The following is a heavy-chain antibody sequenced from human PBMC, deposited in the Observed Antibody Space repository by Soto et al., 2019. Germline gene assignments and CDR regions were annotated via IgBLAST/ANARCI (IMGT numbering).Heavy chain of an antibody. V-gene: IGHV3-21*06. D-gene: IGHD4-17*01. CDR1: GFTFSSFD. J-gene: IGHJ4*02. CDR2: IHRASTYK. CDR3: AGRAVTTYHFFDY. Sequence: PGGSLRLSCATSGFTFSSFDMDWVRQAPGKGLEWVSSIHRASTYKYYADSVRGRFTISRDNSKSSLYLQMNSLTVEDTAVYYCAGRAVTTYHFFDYWGQGALVTVSS.